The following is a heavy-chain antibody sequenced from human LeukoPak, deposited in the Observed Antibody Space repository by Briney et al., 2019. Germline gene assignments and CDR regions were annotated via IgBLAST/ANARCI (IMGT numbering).Heavy chain of an antibody. D-gene: IGHD4-17*01. CDR3: ARAHNDYGDYSLGY. V-gene: IGHV4-38-2*02. CDR1: GYAISSGYF. CDR2: IYHSGST. Sequence: PSETLSLTCSVSGYAISSGYFWGWIRQPPGKGLEWIGTIYHSGSTYYNPSLKSRVTISVDTSKNQFSLKLSSVTAADTAVYYCARAHNDYGDYSLGYWGQGTLVTVSS. J-gene: IGHJ4*02.